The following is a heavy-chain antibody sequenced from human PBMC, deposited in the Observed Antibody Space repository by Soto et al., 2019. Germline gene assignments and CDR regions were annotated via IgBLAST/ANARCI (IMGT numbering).Heavy chain of an antibody. Sequence: QVQLVQSGAEVKKHGASVKVSCKASGYTFTSYYMHWVRQAPGQGLEWMGIINPSGGSTSYAQKFQGRVTMTRDTSTSTVYMELSSLRSEDTAVYYCARDAEDIVVVVAALGYFDYWGQGPLVTVSS. D-gene: IGHD2-15*01. V-gene: IGHV1-46*01. CDR2: INPSGGST. J-gene: IGHJ4*02. CDR3: ARDAEDIVVVVAALGYFDY. CDR1: GYTFTSYY.